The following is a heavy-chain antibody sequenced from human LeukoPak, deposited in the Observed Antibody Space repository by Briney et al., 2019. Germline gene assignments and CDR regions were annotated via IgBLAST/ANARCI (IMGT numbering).Heavy chain of an antibody. Sequence: SETLSLTCTVSGYSIASGYYWAWIRQSPGKGLEWIGSISYSGSASYSPSLKSQLTISLDMSKNQFSLKVRSVTAADTAVYYCASVFEWSPRFDSWGQGTLVTVSS. CDR2: ISYSGSA. CDR1: GYSIASGYY. J-gene: IGHJ5*01. V-gene: IGHV4-38-2*02. CDR3: ASVFEWSPRFDS. D-gene: IGHD3-3*01.